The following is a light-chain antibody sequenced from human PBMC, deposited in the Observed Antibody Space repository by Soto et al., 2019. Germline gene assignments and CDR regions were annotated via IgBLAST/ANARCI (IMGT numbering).Light chain of an antibody. CDR2: DAS. V-gene: IGKV3-11*01. Sequence: EIVLTQSPATLSLSPGERATLSCRASQSVSSYLAWYQQKPGQAPRLLIYDASNRATGIPARFSGSGSGPGFTLTISSLEPEDFAVYYCQQRSNWPPALTFGGGTKVEIK. J-gene: IGKJ4*01. CDR3: QQRSNWPPALT. CDR1: QSVSSY.